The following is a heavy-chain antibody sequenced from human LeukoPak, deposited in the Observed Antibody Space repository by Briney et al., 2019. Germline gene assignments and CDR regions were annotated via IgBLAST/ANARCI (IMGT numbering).Heavy chain of an antibody. Sequence: SQTLSLTCTVSDDSISSGSYYWSWIRQPAGKGLEWIGRIYGTGSTNYNPSLRSRVTISVDTSKNQFSLKLSSVTAADTAVYYCAREGCSSTNCYPPFDSWGQGTLVTVSS. V-gene: IGHV4-61*02. D-gene: IGHD2-2*01. CDR1: DDSISSGSYY. J-gene: IGHJ4*02. CDR3: AREGCSSTNCYPPFDS. CDR2: IYGTGST.